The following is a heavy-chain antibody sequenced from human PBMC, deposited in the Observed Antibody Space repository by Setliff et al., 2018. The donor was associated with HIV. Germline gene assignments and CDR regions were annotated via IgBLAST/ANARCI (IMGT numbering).Heavy chain of an antibody. CDR1: GGSISSSSYY. V-gene: IGHV4-39*07. Sequence: SETLSLTCTVSGGSISSSSYYWGWIRQPPGKGLEWIGSIYYSGSTKHNPSLKSRVTISLDTSKNQFSLKLTSVTAADTAVYYCARYSPRGYTLTGPYWGQGTLVTVSS. D-gene: IGHD6-25*01. CDR3: ARYSPRGYTLTGPY. CDR2: IYYSGST. J-gene: IGHJ4*02.